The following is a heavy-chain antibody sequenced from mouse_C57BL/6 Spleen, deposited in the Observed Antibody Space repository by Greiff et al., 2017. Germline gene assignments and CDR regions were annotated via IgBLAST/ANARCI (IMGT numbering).Heavy chain of an antibody. CDR2: INPGSGGT. Sequence: QVQLQQSGAELVRPGTSVKVSCKASGYAFTNYLIEWVKQRPGQGLEWIGVINPGSGGTNYNEKLKGKATLTADKSSSIAYMQLSSLTSEDSAVYFCARREGWLPFAYWGQGTLVTVSA. V-gene: IGHV1-54*01. CDR1: GYAFTNYL. CDR3: ARREGWLPFAY. J-gene: IGHJ3*01. D-gene: IGHD2-3*01.